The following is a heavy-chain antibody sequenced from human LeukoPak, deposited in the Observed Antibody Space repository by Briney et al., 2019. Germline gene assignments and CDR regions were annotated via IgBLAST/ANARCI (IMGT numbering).Heavy chain of an antibody. J-gene: IGHJ4*02. CDR2: IRSEVYGGTP. CDR1: GFTFGDYA. V-gene: IGHV3-49*04. Sequence: GGSLRLSCTASGFTFGDYAMTWARQALGKGLEWVGFIRSEVYGGTPEYAASVKGRFTISRDDSKGIAYLQMYSLRPEDTAVYYCTRDQTPYYWGQGTLVTVSS. CDR3: TRDQTPYY.